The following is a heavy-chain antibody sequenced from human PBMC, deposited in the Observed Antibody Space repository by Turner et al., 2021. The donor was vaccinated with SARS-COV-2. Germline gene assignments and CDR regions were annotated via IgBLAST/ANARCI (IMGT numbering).Heavy chain of an antibody. J-gene: IGHJ3*02. CDR1: GFTVSSNY. V-gene: IGHV3-53*01. D-gene: IGHD6-19*01. CDR2: IYSGGST. CDR3: ARGHSSGWHQSGAFDI. Sequence: EVQLVESGGGLIQPGGSLRLSCAASGFTVSSNYMSWVRQAPGKGLEWVSVIYSGGSTYYADSVKGRFTISRDNSKNTLYLQTNSLRAEDTAVYYCARGHSSGWHQSGAFDIWGQGTMVTVSS.